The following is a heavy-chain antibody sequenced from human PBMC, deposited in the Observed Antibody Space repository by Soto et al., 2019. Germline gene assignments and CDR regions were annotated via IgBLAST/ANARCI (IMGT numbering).Heavy chain of an antibody. D-gene: IGHD6-19*01. CDR3: TRGGGSGWFEDY. J-gene: IGHJ4*02. V-gene: IGHV3-7*04. Sequence: EVQLVESGGGLVQPGGSLRLSCAASGFTFSRYWMSWVRQAPGKGLEWVANIKQDGGEKLYVDSVKGRFTISRDNAKNSLSLQMNSLRVDDTAVYYCTRGGGSGWFEDYWGQGTLVTVSS. CDR2: IKQDGGEK. CDR1: GFTFSRYW.